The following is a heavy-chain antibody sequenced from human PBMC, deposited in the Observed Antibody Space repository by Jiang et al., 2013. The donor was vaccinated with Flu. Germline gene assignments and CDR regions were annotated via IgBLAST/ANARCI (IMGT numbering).Heavy chain of an antibody. J-gene: IGHJ4*02. Sequence: GRFTISRDNSKNTLYLQMNSLRAEDTAVYYCASDPGYYDSSGYYSRKGESDYWGQGTLVTVSS. CDR3: ASDPGYYDSSGYYSRKGESDY. V-gene: IGHV3-30*01. D-gene: IGHD3-22*01.